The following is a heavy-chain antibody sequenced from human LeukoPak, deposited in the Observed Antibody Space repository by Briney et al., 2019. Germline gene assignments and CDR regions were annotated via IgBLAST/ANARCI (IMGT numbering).Heavy chain of an antibody. D-gene: IGHD3-10*01. Sequence: GGSLRLSCVASGFIFSNYPMHCVRQAPGMGLEWVAVISPDGTNKYYADSVKGRFTVSRDNSKNTLYVQMNSLRAEDTAVYYCAREYASGSYRGYFDYWGQGTLVTVSS. J-gene: IGHJ4*02. CDR3: AREYASGSYRGYFDY. V-gene: IGHV3-30*04. CDR1: GFIFSNYP. CDR2: ISPDGTNK.